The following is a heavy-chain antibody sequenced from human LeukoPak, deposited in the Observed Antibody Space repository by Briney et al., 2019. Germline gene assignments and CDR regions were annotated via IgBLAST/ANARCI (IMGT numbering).Heavy chain of an antibody. CDR2: ISYDGSNK. V-gene: IGHV3-30*01. D-gene: IGHD6-13*01. Sequence: GGSLRLSCAASGFTFSSYAMHWVRQAPGKGLEWVAVISYDGSNKYYADSVKGRFTISRDNSKNTLYLQMNSLRAEDTAVYYCARDSGSWLDYWGQGTLVTVSS. CDR1: GFTFSSYA. J-gene: IGHJ4*02. CDR3: ARDSGSWLDY.